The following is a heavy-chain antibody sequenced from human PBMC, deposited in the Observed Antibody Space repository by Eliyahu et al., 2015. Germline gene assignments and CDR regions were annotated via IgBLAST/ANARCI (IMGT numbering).Heavy chain of an antibody. J-gene: IGHJ4*02. D-gene: IGHD6-19*01. Sequence: QLQLQESGPGLVKPSETLSLTCTVSGGSISSSSYYWGWIRQPPGKGLEWIGSIYYSGSTYYNPSLKSRVTISVDTSKNQFSLKLSSVTAADTAVYYCARHVKGAVAGLASFDYWGQGTLVTVSS. CDR1: GGSISSSSYY. CDR3: ARHVKGAVAGLASFDY. CDR2: IYYSGST. V-gene: IGHV4-39*01.